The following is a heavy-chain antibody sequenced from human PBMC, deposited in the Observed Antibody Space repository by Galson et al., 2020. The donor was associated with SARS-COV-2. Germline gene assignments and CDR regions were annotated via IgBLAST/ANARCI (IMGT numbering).Heavy chain of an antibody. CDR2: ISAYNGNT. V-gene: IGHV1-18*01. D-gene: IGHD3-22*01. J-gene: IGHJ5*02. CDR3: ARVLTMGNYYDSSALGWFDP. CDR1: GYTFTSYG. Sequence: ASVKVSCKASGYTFTSYGISWVRQAPGQGLEWMGWISAYNGNTNYAQKLQGRVTMTTDTSTSTAYMELRSLRSDDTAVYYCARVLTMGNYYDSSALGWFDPWGQGTLVTVSS.